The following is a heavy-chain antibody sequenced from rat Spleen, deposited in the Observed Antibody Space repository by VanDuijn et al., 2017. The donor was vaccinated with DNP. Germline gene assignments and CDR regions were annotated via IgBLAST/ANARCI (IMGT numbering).Heavy chain of an antibody. V-gene: IGHV3-1*01. J-gene: IGHJ1*01. CDR1: GYSITSNY. CDR2: IGYSGST. Sequence: EVQLQESGPGLVKPSQSLSLTCSVTGYSITSNYWGWIRKFPGNKMEWIGHIGYSGSTSYNPSLKSRISITRDTSKNQFLLQVNSVTTEDTATYYCARGLNYGGYKYYYWYFDFWGPGTMVTVSS. D-gene: IGHD1-11*01. CDR3: ARGLNYGGYKYYYWYFDF.